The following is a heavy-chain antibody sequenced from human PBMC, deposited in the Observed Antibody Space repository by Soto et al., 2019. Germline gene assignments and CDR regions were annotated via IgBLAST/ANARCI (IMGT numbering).Heavy chain of an antibody. CDR1: GGYINSYY. CDR3: ARDKGDSRIDY. V-gene: IGHV4-4*07. J-gene: IGHJ4*02. CDR2: VYSSGST. D-gene: IGHD3-22*01. Sequence: PSETLSLTCTVSGGYINSYYWSWIRQSAGKGLEWIGRVYSSGSTFYNPSLKSRLTMSVDTPNNQFSLKLSSVTAADTAVYSCARDKGDSRIDYWGLGTLVTVSS.